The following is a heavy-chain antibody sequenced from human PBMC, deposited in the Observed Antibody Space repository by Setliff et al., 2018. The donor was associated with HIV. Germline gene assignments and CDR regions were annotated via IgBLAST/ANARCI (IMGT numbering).Heavy chain of an antibody. CDR2: INQDGSEE. J-gene: IGHJ6*02. CDR3: ARKLRPGHGMDV. CDR1: EFRFSNYW. V-gene: IGHV3-7*01. Sequence: LRLSCVASEFRFSNYWMAWVRQAPGKGLEWVGNINQDGSEENYVDSVKGRFTISRDNAKKSLYLQMNSLRGEDTAVYYCARKLRPGHGMDVWGQGTTVTVSS. D-gene: IGHD3-10*01.